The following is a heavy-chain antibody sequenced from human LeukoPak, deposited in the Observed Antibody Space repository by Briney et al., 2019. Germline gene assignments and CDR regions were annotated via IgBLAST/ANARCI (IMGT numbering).Heavy chain of an antibody. V-gene: IGHV3-33*01. CDR1: GFTFTSYG. J-gene: IGHJ6*02. CDR3: ARYSSTSNYYYGMDV. CDR2: IWYDGSSE. D-gene: IGHD6-19*01. Sequence: PGRSLRLSCAASGFTFTSYGMHWVRQAPGKGREWVAVIWYDGSSEYYADSVKGRFTISRDNSINTLYLQMNSLGVGDTAVYHCARYSSTSNYYYGMDVWGQGTTVTVSS.